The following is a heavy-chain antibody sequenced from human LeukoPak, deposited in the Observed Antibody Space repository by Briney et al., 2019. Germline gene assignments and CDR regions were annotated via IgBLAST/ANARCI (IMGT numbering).Heavy chain of an antibody. CDR3: AIAQGGYCSGGSCAWFDP. Sequence: SVKVSCKASGYTFTSYYMHWVRQAPGQGLEWMGIINPSGGSTSYAQKFQGRVTMTRDTSTSTVYMELSSLRSEDTAVYYCAIAQGGYCSGGSCAWFDPWGQGTLVTVSS. D-gene: IGHD2-15*01. CDR2: INPSGGST. CDR1: GYTFTSYY. J-gene: IGHJ5*02. V-gene: IGHV1-46*01.